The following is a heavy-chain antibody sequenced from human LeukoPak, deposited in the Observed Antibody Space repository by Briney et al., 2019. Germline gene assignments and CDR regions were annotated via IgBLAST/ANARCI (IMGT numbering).Heavy chain of an antibody. J-gene: IGHJ4*02. CDR2: TYYRSKWYS. Sequence: SQTLSLTCATSGDSVSSNRAAWNWIRQSPSRGLEWLGRTYYRSKWYSDYAESVKSRITINPDTSNNQFSLQLNSVTPEDTAVYYCARDLIGYCGGGSCYIGVESWGQGTLVTVSS. CDR1: GDSVSSNRAA. V-gene: IGHV6-1*01. D-gene: IGHD2-15*01. CDR3: ARDLIGYCGGGSCYIGVES.